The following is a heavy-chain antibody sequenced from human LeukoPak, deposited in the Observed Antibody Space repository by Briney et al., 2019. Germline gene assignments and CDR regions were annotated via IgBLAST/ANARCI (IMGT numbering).Heavy chain of an antibody. CDR2: ISYDGSNK. Sequence: GGSLRLSCAASGFTFSSYAMHWVRQAPGKGLEWVAVISYDGSNKYYADSVKGRFTIPRDNSKTTLYLQMNSLRAEDTAVYYCASIITMIGSYFDYWGQGTLVTVSS. V-gene: IGHV3-30*04. CDR3: ASIITMIGSYFDY. D-gene: IGHD3-22*01. CDR1: GFTFSSYA. J-gene: IGHJ4*02.